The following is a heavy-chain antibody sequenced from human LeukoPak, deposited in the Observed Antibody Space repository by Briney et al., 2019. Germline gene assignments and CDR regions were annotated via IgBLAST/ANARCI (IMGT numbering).Heavy chain of an antibody. D-gene: IGHD6-13*01. Sequence: PGGSLRLSCAASGFTFSSYSMNWVRQAPGKGLEWVSSFSVTAHTAHYADAVKGRFTVSRDTSKSTLYLQMKSLRVGDTAVYYCAKESKSTSSWYYFDSWGQGTLVTVSS. CDR3: AKESKSTSSWYYFDS. V-gene: IGHV3-23*01. CDR1: GFTFSSYS. J-gene: IGHJ4*02. CDR2: FSVTAHTA.